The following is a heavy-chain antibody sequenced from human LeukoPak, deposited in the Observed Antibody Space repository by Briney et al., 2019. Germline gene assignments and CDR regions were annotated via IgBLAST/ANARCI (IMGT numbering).Heavy chain of an antibody. D-gene: IGHD3-22*01. V-gene: IGHV1-2*02. Sequence: ASVTVSCKCSGYTFTGYYMHWVREPPGQGLERMCWFNPNSGGTNYAQTCQGRVRMTRDTSIPTAYLELSRLRSDDTALYICARVTGYYYENSGYYHHAFDISGQETMVTVSS. J-gene: IGHJ3*02. CDR1: GYTFTGYY. CDR2: FNPNSGGT. CDR3: ARVTGYYYENSGYYHHAFDI.